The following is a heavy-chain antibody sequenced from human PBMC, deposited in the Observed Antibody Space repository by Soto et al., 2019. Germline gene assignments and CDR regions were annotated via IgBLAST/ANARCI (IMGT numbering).Heavy chain of an antibody. D-gene: IGHD3-22*01. CDR3: AREYYDSSGYYRDWFDP. V-gene: IGHV4-4*07. Sequence: SSETLSLTCTVSGGSIISYYWSWIRQPAGKGLEWIGRIYTSGSTNYNPSLKSRVTMSVDTSKNQFSLKLSSVTAADTAVYYCAREYYDSSGYYRDWFDPWGQGTLVTVSS. CDR2: IYTSGST. J-gene: IGHJ5*02. CDR1: GGSIISYY.